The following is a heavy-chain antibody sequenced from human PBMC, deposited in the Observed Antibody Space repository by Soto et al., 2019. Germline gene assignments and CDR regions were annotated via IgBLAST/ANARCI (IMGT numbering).Heavy chain of an antibody. CDR3: AKDPMTTVSITFGY. CDR2: ITGSGGNT. V-gene: IGHV3-23*01. D-gene: IGHD4-17*01. J-gene: IGHJ4*02. CDR1: GFTFDSYA. Sequence: HPGGSLRLSCAASGFTFDSYAMSWVRQAPGKGLEWVSAITGSGGNTYYADSVKGRFTISRDNSKSTLYLQMSSLGAEDTAVYYCAKDPMTTVSITFGYWGQGTLVTVSS.